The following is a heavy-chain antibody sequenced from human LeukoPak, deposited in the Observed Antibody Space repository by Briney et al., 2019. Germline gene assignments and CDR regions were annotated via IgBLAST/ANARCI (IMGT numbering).Heavy chain of an antibody. V-gene: IGHV3-53*01. CDR2: IFSGGTT. CDR1: GFSVSMKY. CDR3: ARFSGPGMQHYYYYMDV. J-gene: IGHJ6*03. D-gene: IGHD3-10*01. Sequence: PGGSLSLSCAASGFSVSMKYMTWVRQAPGKGLEWVSVIFSGGTTYYADSVKGRFTVSRDNSKNMMYLQMNSLRAEDAAAYYCARFSGPGMQHYYYYMDVWGTGTTVTVSS.